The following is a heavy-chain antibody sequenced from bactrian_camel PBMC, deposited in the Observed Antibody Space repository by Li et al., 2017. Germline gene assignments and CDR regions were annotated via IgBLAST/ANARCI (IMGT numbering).Heavy chain of an antibody. Sequence: QLVESGGGSVQSGGSLRLSCTWSRYISTTNCMGWFRQVPGKEREGVAAISTSGIYLVYADSVKGRFTISRDNAENTVYLQANSLKPEDTGMYYCAAKAPCFAGPASVPLRGSEYNDWGRGTQVTVS. J-gene: IGHJ4*01. CDR2: ISTSGIYL. CDR1: RYISTTNC. D-gene: IGHD1*01. V-gene: IGHV3S53*01. CDR3: AAKAPCFAGPASVPLRGSEYND.